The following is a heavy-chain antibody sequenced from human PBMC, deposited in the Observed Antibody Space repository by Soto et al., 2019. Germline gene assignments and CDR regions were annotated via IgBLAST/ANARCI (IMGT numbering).Heavy chain of an antibody. J-gene: IGHJ6*02. CDR2: IIPNYGTA. Sequence: QVQLVQSGAEVKKPGSSVKVSCKASGGTFSSYAISWVRQAPGQGLEWMGGIIPNYGTANYAQKFQGRVTITADESTSTAYMVLSSLRSEDTAVYYCARETMVRGVINYCGMDVWGQGTTVTVSS. V-gene: IGHV1-69*01. CDR1: GGTFSSYA. CDR3: ARETMVRGVINYCGMDV. D-gene: IGHD3-10*01.